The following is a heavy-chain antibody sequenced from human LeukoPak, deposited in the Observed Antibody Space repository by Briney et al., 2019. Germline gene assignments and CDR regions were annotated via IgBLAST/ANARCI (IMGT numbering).Heavy chain of an antibody. CDR1: GGSISSGGYY. J-gene: IGHJ4*02. CDR3: ARGGDRRGFDY. CDR2: IYDSGTT. V-gene: IGHV4-31*03. Sequence: SQTLSLTCIVSGGSISSGGYYWSWIRLHPGKGLEWIGYIYDSGTTYYNPSLKSRVSISVDTSKNQFSLKLSSVTAADTAVYYCARGGDRRGFDYWGQGTLVTVSS. D-gene: IGHD1-14*01.